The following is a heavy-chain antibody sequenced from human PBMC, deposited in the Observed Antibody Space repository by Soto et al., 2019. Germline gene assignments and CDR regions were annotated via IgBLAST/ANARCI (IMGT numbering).Heavy chain of an antibody. Sequence: SETRSLTCAVYGGSFSGYYWSWIRQPPGKGLEWIGEINHSGSTNYNPSLKSRVTISVDTSKNQFSLKLSSVTAADTAVYYCARLSYGIFGADERGFVFWGQATFLTV. CDR1: GGSFSGYY. CDR3: ARLSYGIFGADERGFVF. V-gene: IGHV4-34*01. D-gene: IGHD3-10*02. J-gene: IGHJ4*02. CDR2: INHSGST.